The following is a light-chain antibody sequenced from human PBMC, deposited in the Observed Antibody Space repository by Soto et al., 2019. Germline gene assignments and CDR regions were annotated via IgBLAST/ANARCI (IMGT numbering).Light chain of an antibody. CDR1: QSVSNY. CDR2: DAS. CDR3: QQRSIWVT. J-gene: IGKJ4*01. Sequence: EIVMTQSPATLSLSPGERATLSCRASQSVSNYIAWYQQKPGQTPRLLIYDASNRATGIPARFSGSGSGTDFTLTISSLEPEDFAVYYCQQRSIWVTFGGGTKVEMK. V-gene: IGKV3-11*01.